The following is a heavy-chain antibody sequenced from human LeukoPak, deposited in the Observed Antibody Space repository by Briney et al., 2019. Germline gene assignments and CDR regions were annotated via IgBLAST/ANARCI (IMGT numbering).Heavy chain of an antibody. CDR3: TVTYYYDSSPYGGAFDI. J-gene: IGHJ3*02. V-gene: IGHV5-51*01. Sequence: GESLKISCKGSGYSFTSYWIGWVRQMPGKGLEWMGIIYPGDSDTRYSPSFQGQVTISADKSISTAYLQWSSLKASDTAIYYCTVTYYYDSSPYGGAFDIWGQGTLVTVSS. CDR1: GYSFTSYW. CDR2: IYPGDSDT. D-gene: IGHD3-22*01.